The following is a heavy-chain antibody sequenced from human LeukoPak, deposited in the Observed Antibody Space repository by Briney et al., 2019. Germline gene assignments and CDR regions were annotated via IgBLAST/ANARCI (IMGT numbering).Heavy chain of an antibody. CDR2: IYHTGGT. J-gene: IGHJ4*02. CDR3: ARDHSRSYFPH. V-gene: IGHV4-39*07. CDR1: GGSISSSSYY. Sequence: SETLSLTCTVSGGSISSSSYYWGWIRQPPGKGLEWIGSIYHTGGTYYNPSLKSRVTISMDTSKNQFSLRLASVTAADTAVYFCARDHSRSYFPHWGQGTRVTVSS. D-gene: IGHD1-26*01.